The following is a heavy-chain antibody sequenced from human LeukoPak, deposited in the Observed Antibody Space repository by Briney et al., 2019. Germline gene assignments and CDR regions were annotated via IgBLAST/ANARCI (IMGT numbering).Heavy chain of an antibody. J-gene: IGHJ5*02. CDR3: ARCIGSSSFARWFDP. D-gene: IGHD6-6*01. Sequence: PSETLSLTCTVSGGSLSSYYWSWIRQPPGKGLEWIGYIYYRGSTSYNPSLRSRVTISVDTPKNQFSLKLSSVTAADTAVYYCARCIGSSSFARWFDPWGPGTLVTVSS. CDR1: GGSLSSYY. V-gene: IGHV4-59*01. CDR2: IYYRGST.